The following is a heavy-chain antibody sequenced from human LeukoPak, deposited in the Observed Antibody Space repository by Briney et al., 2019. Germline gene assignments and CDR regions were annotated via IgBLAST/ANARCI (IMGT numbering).Heavy chain of an antibody. CDR1: GGSISSGGYY. CDR2: TYHSGST. CDR3: AREGTHYYDSLDY. V-gene: IGHV4-30-2*01. Sequence: PSQTLSLTCTVSGGSISSGGYYWSWIRQPPGKGLEWIGYTYHSGSTYYNPSLKSRVTISVDRSKNQFSLKLSSVTAADTAVYYCAREGTHYYDSLDYWGQGTLVTVSS. J-gene: IGHJ4*02. D-gene: IGHD3-22*01.